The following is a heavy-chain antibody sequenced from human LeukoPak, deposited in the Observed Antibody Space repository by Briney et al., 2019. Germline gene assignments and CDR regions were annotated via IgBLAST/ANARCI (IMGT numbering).Heavy chain of an antibody. J-gene: IGHJ4*02. CDR2: LDYSGSP. CDR1: GGSISSYY. Sequence: SETLSLTCTVSGGSISSYYWSWIRLPPGKGLEWIGFLDYSGSPNYNPSFKSRLTVSVDTSKNQISLKLRSVTAADTAVYYCARHGDSWTFDYWGQGTLVTVSS. CDR3: ARHGDSWTFDY. V-gene: IGHV4-59*08. D-gene: IGHD6-13*01.